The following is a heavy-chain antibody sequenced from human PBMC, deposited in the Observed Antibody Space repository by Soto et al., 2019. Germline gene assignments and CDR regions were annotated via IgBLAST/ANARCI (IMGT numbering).Heavy chain of an antibody. V-gene: IGHV3-30*18. Sequence: QVQLVESGGGVVQPGRSLRLSCAGSGFTFSNYGLHWVRHAPGKGLEWVAVISYDGSHKYYADSVKGRFTISRDNSNNMLYLQMDSLRAEDTAVYYCANDGAPRYCGLISCHPSGAYWGQGTLVTVSS. CDR3: ANDGAPRYCGLISCHPSGAY. CDR1: GFTFSNYG. CDR2: ISYDGSHK. J-gene: IGHJ4*02. D-gene: IGHD2-21*01.